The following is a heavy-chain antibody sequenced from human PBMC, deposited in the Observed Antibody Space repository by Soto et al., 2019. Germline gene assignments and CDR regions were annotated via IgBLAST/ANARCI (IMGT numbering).Heavy chain of an antibody. CDR1: CGYITPDGYS. Sequence: LTGTVSCGYITPDGYSWRWIRPPPGTGLEWIGYIYYSGSTYYNPSLKSRVTISVATSKNQFSLKLSSVTAADTAVYYCSSEVQCSSTSCYINCFDTWGQGTL. CDR3: SSEVQCSSTSCYINCFDT. J-gene: IGHJ5*02. CDR2: IYYSGST. V-gene: IGHV4-31*03. D-gene: IGHD2-2*01.